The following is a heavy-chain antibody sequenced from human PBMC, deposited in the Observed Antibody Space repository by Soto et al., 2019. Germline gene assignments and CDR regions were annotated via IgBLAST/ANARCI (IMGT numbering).Heavy chain of an antibody. Sequence: EVQLVESGGGLVQPGGSLRLSCAASGFTFSSYSMTWVRQAPGKGLEWVSFISSSASTKYYADSVKGRFTVSRDNAKNSLYLQMNSLRDEDTAVYYCGRDERSDWNYVVYWGQGTLVTVSS. D-gene: IGHD3-9*01. CDR2: ISSSASTK. V-gene: IGHV3-48*02. CDR1: GFTFSSYS. CDR3: GRDERSDWNYVVY. J-gene: IGHJ4*02.